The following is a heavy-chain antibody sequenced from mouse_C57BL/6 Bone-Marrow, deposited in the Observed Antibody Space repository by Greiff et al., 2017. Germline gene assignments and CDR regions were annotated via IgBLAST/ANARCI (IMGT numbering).Heavy chain of an antibody. CDR3: ARIYYGSSLDY. D-gene: IGHD1-1*01. CDR2: INYDGSST. J-gene: IGHJ2*01. Sequence: EVKLVESEGGLVQPGSSMKLSCTASGFTFSDYYMAWVRQVPEKGLEWVANINYDGSSTYYLDSLKSRFIISRDNAKNILYLQMSSLKSEDTATYYCARIYYGSSLDYWGQGTTLTVSS. V-gene: IGHV5-16*01. CDR1: GFTFSDYY.